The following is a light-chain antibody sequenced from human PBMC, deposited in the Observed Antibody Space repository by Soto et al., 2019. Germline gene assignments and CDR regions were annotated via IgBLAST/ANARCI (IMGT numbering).Light chain of an antibody. CDR1: SSDVGAYNY. CDR2: DVS. J-gene: IGLJ1*01. Sequence: QSALTQPASVSGSPGRSITISCTGTSSDVGAYNYVSWCQQHPGKAPKLMIYDVSDRPSGVSNRFSGSKSGNTASLTISGLQADDEADYHCSSYISSSPYVFGTGTKVTVL. V-gene: IGLV2-14*03. CDR3: SSYISSSPYV.